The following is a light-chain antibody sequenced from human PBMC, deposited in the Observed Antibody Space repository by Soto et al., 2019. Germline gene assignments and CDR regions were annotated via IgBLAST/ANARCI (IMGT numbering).Light chain of an antibody. CDR1: SSNIGAPYD. J-gene: IGLJ2*01. Sequence: QAVVTQPPSVSGAPGQSVIISCTGSSSNIGAPYDVHWYQQFPGTVPRLLIYGDNIRPSGVPDRFSGSKSGTSASLAITGLQADDEADYYCQSYDNSLSNSVVFGGGTQLTVL. V-gene: IGLV1-40*01. CDR3: QSYDNSLSNSVV. CDR2: GDN.